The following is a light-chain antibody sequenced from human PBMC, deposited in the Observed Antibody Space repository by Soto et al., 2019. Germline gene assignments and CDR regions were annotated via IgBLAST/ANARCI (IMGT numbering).Light chain of an antibody. V-gene: IGKV1-5*01. CDR2: DAS. J-gene: IGKJ1*01. CDR1: QSINRR. Sequence: DIQMTQSPSTLSASVGDRVTITCRASQSINRRLAWYQQKPGKAPNLLLYDASTLESGVPARFSGGDSGTEFTLTISSLQPDDFTTFYCQQYNSYPWTFGQGTKVEIK. CDR3: QQYNSYPWT.